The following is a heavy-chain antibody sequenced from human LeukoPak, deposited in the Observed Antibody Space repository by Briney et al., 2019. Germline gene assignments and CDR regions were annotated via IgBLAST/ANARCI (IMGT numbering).Heavy chain of an antibody. CDR3: VRDRRHDDSTGYYYVGFDS. Sequence: PGGSLRLSCAACGFTVSANYMNWVRQAPGKGLEWVSVIYSSGDTYYADSVKGGFTISRDNPKNTLYLQMNSLRADDTAVYYCVRDRRHDDSTGYYYVGFDSWGQGTLVTVSS. CDR2: IYSSGDT. V-gene: IGHV3-53*01. J-gene: IGHJ4*02. D-gene: IGHD3-22*01. CDR1: GFTVSANY.